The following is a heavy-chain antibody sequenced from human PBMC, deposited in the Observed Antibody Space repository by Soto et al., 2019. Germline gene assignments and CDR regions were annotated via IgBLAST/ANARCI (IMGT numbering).Heavy chain of an antibody. D-gene: IGHD2-21*02. CDR1: CSSISGYY. J-gene: IGHJ6*02. CDR2: MYNTGST. Sequence: SATLSLTCTVSCSSISGYYWSWTLQPPGKGLEWIGYMYNTGSTVYNPSFKSRVTISVDTSKNQFSLKLNSVTAADTAVYYCARDLWGYCGTDCYPLDVWGQGTTVTVS. CDR3: ARDLWGYCGTDCYPLDV. V-gene: IGHV4-59*01.